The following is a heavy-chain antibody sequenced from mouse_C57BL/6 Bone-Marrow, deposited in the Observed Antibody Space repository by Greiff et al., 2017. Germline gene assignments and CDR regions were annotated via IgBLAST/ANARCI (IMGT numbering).Heavy chain of an antibody. Sequence: VQLQQSGPELVKPGASVKLSCKASGYTFTSYDINWVQQRPGQGLEWIGWIYPRDGSTTYTEKFKGKATSTVDTSSSTAYMELHSLPSEDSAVYFCAPTTVVRFDYWGQGTTLTVSS. CDR3: APTTVVRFDY. CDR1: GYTFTSYD. CDR2: IYPRDGST. V-gene: IGHV1-85*01. D-gene: IGHD1-1*01. J-gene: IGHJ2*01.